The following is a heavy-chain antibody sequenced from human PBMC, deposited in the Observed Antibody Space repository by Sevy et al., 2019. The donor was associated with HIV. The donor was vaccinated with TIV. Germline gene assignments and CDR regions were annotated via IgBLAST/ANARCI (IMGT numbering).Heavy chain of an antibody. Sequence: GGSLRLSCAASGFIFSSYAMSWVRQAPGKGLEWVSGISGSGNSTYYADSVKGRFTISRDNSKNTLYLQMNSLRAEDAAAYYCAKNSRAAVTTGLYYWGQGTLVTVSS. V-gene: IGHV3-23*01. J-gene: IGHJ4*02. CDR3: AKNSRAAVTTGLYY. CDR1: GFIFSSYA. CDR2: ISGSGNST. D-gene: IGHD4-17*01.